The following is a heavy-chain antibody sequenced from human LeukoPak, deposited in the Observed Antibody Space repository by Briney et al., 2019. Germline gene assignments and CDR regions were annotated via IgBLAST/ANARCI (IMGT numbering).Heavy chain of an antibody. CDR2: IYTSGST. V-gene: IGHV4-4*09. Sequence: SETLSLTCTVSGGSISSYYWSWIRQPPGKGLEWIGHIYTSGSTDYNPSLKSRVTISVDTSKNQFSLKVSSVTAADTAVYYCARTYSSSSHFDYWGQGTLVTVSS. CDR3: ARTYSSSSHFDY. D-gene: IGHD6-6*01. CDR1: GGSISSYY. J-gene: IGHJ4*02.